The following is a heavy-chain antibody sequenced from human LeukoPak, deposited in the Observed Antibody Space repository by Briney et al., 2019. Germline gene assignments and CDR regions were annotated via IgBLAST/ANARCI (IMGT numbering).Heavy chain of an antibody. Sequence: PSGTLSLTCAVSGGSISSSNWWSWVRQPPGKGLEWIGEIYHSGSTNYNPSLKSRVTISVDTSKNQFSLKLSSVTAADTAVYYCARLVDTAMVTNWFDPWGQGTLVTVSS. CDR1: GGSISSSNW. D-gene: IGHD5-18*01. J-gene: IGHJ5*02. CDR2: IYHSGST. V-gene: IGHV4-4*02. CDR3: ARLVDTAMVTNWFDP.